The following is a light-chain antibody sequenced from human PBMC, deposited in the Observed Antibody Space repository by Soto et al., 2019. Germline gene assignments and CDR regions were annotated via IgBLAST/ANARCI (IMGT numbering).Light chain of an antibody. V-gene: IGKV4-1*01. J-gene: IGKJ2*01. Sequence: DIVMTQSPDSLAVSLGERATINCKSSQSVLYSSNNKNYLDWYQQKPGQPPKLLIYWATTRESGVPERFSGSGSGTDFTLTISSLQAEDVAVYYCQQYYSTPPYTFGQGTKLEIK. CDR1: QSVLYSSNNKNY. CDR2: WAT. CDR3: QQYYSTPPYT.